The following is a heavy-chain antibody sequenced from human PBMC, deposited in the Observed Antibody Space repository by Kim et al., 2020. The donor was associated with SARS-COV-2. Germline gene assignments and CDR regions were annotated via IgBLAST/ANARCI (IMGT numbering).Heavy chain of an antibody. D-gene: IGHD3-10*01. CDR2: IYDSESS. Sequence: SETLSLTCTVSGGSISGYYWSWIRQPPGKGLEWIGYIYDSESSNYKSSLKSRVTISLDTSRNQFSLNLSSVTAADTAVYYCARSMAPVVWFGEVGDWGQG. V-gene: IGHV4-59*01. J-gene: IGHJ1*01. CDR3: ARSMAPVVWFGEVGD. CDR1: GGSISGYY.